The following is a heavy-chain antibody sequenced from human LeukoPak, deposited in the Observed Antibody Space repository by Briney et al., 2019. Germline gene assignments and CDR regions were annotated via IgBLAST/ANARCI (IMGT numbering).Heavy chain of an antibody. D-gene: IGHD5-18*01. CDR2: INPSGGST. V-gene: IGHV1-46*01. CDR3: ARGQGERYSYGSLGFDYYYYGMDV. Sequence: ASVKVSCKASGYTFTSYYMHWVRQAPGQGLEWMGIINPSGGSTSYAQKFQGRVTMTRDTSTSTVFMELSSLKSEDTAVYYCARGQGERYSYGSLGFDYYYYGMDVWGQGTTVTVSS. CDR1: GYTFTSYY. J-gene: IGHJ6*02.